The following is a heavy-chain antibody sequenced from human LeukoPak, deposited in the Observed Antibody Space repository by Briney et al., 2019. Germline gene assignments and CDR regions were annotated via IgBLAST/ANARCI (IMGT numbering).Heavy chain of an antibody. J-gene: IGHJ4*02. CDR2: IPYDGSNK. D-gene: IGHD3-3*01. V-gene: IGHV3-30*18. CDR3: AKGYDFWSGPTSY. Sequence: GGSLRLSCAASGFTFSSYGMHWVRQAPGKGLEWVAVIPYDGSNKYYADSVKGRFTISRDNSKNTLYLQMNSLRAEDTAVYYCAKGYDFWSGPTSYRGQGTLVTVSS. CDR1: GFTFSSYG.